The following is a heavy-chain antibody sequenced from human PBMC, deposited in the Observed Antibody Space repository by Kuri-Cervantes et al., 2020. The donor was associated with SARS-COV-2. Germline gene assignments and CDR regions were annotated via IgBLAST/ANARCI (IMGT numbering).Heavy chain of an antibody. D-gene: IGHD3-3*01. J-gene: IGHJ6*03. CDR3: ARGSGHDFWSGYLNYYYYYMDV. V-gene: IGHV3-21*01. CDR2: ISSSSSYI. Sequence: GGSLRLSCAASGFTFSSYSMNWVRQAPGKGLEWVSSISSSSSYIYYADSVKGRFTISRDNAKNSLYLQMNSLRAEDTAVYYCARGSGHDFWSGYLNYYYYYMDVWGKGTTVTVSS. CDR1: GFTFSSYS.